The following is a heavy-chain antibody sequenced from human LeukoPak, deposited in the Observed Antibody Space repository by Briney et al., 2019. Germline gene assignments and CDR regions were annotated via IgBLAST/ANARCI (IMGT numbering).Heavy chain of an antibody. J-gene: IGHJ5*02. CDR3: ARRIVVVVAATDWFDP. V-gene: IGHV5-51*01. Sequence: GESLKISCKGSGYSFTSYLIGWVRQMPGKGLEWMGIIYPGDSDTRYSPSFQGQVTISADKSISTAYLQWSSLKASDTAMYYCARRIVVVVAATDWFDPWGQGTLVTVSS. CDR2: IYPGDSDT. D-gene: IGHD2-15*01. CDR1: GYSFTSYL.